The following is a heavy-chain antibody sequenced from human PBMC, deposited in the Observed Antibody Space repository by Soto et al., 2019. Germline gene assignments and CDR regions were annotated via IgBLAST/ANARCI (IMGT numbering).Heavy chain of an antibody. J-gene: IGHJ5*02. CDR3: ARDSAYYYDSSGYTVWFDP. Sequence: SVKVSCKASGGTFSSYAISWVRQAPGQGLEWMGGIIPIFGTANYAQKFQGRVTITADESTSTAYMELSSLRSEDTAVYYCARDSAYYYDSSGYTVWFDPWGQGTLVTVSS. CDR2: IIPIFGTA. CDR1: GGTFSSYA. D-gene: IGHD3-22*01. V-gene: IGHV1-69*13.